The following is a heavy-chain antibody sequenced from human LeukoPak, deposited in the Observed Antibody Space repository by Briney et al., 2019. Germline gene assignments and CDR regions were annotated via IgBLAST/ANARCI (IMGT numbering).Heavy chain of an antibody. CDR3: AKDSSEMAKRGYYFDY. CDR1: GFTFDDYA. CDR2: ISWISGSI. Sequence: GGSLRLSCAASGFTFDDYAMHWVRQAPGKGLEWVSGISWISGSIGYADSVKGRFTISRDNAKNSLYLQMNSLRAEDTALYYCAKDSSEMAKRGYYFDYWGQGTLVTVSS. J-gene: IGHJ4*02. V-gene: IGHV3-9*01. D-gene: IGHD5-24*01.